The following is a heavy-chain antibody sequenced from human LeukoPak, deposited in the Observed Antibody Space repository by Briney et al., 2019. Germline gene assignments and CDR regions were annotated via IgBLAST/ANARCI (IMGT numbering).Heavy chain of an antibody. D-gene: IGHD4-17*01. CDR2: IHTSGST. CDR1: GGSISGYY. J-gene: IGHJ2*01. V-gene: IGHV4-4*07. CDR3: ARRTTVTARYFDL. Sequence: PSETLSLTCTVSGGSISGYYWNWIRQPAGKGLEWIGRIHTSGSTNYNPSLKSRVTMSVDTSKNQFSLNLSSVTAADTAVYYCARRTTVTARYFDLWGRGTLVTVSS.